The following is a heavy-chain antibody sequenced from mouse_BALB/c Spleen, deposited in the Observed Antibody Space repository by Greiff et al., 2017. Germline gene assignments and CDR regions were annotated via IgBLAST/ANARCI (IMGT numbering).Heavy chain of an antibody. CDR1: GFAFSSYD. CDR3: ARQGYGNYAMDY. D-gene: IGHD2-10*02. CDR2: ISSGGGST. J-gene: IGHJ4*01. Sequence: EVMLVESGGGLVKPGGSLKLSCAASGFAFSSYDMSWVRQTPEKRLEWVAYISSGGGSTYYPDTVKGRFTISRDNAKNTLYLQMSSLKSEDTAMYYCARQGYGNYAMDYWGQGPSVTVSS. V-gene: IGHV5-12-1*01.